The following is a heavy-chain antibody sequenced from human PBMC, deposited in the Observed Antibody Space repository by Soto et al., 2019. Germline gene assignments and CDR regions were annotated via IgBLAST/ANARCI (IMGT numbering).Heavy chain of an antibody. D-gene: IGHD1-26*01. J-gene: IGHJ4*02. CDR3: AKYGPRIVGATEAGYFDY. CDR2: LSGSGDST. V-gene: IGHV3-23*01. Sequence: GSLRLSCAASGFTFSSYAMTWVRQAPGKGLEWVSTLSGSGDSTFYADSVKGRFTISRDNSKNTLYLQMNSLRAEDTAVYYCAKYGPRIVGATEAGYFDYWGQGTLVTVSS. CDR1: GFTFSSYA.